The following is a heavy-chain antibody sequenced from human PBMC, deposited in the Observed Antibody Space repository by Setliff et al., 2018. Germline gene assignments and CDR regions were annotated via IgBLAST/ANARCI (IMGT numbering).Heavy chain of an antibody. CDR3: ASHPRVTIFGVVAFDY. Sequence: SETLSLTCTVSGGPVNSDRYYWGWVRQPPGKGLEWIGSMYSSGSTYYNPSLKSRVTISVDTSQNQFSLKLSSVTAADTAAYYCASHPRVTIFGVVAFDYWGQGILVTVSS. D-gene: IGHD3-3*01. J-gene: IGHJ4*02. V-gene: IGHV4-39*01. CDR2: MYSSGST. CDR1: GGPVNSDRYY.